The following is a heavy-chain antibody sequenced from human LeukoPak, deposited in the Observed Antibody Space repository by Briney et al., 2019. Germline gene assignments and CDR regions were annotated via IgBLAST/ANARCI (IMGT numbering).Heavy chain of an antibody. Sequence: ASVKVSCTVSGYTLAELSIQWVRQAPGQGLEWMGGFDLDDEKTIYAQRFEDRVTMSEDTSTDTAYMELSSLTSEDTAVYYCATGTLQYLEWLFDAYDIWGQGTMVTVSS. D-gene: IGHD3-3*01. CDR1: GYTLAELS. CDR2: FDLDDEKT. CDR3: ATGTLQYLEWLFDAYDI. J-gene: IGHJ3*02. V-gene: IGHV1-24*01.